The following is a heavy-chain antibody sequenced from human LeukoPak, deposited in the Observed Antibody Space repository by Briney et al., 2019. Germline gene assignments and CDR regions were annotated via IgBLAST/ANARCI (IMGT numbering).Heavy chain of an antibody. CDR2: ISWNSGSI. Sequence: PGGSLRLSCAAPGFTFDDYAMHWVRQAPGKGLEWVSGISWNSGSIGYADSVKGRFTISRDNAKNSLYLQMNSLRAEDTALYYCAKDIPAAATAFDYWGQGTLVTVSS. V-gene: IGHV3-9*01. D-gene: IGHD6-13*01. CDR3: AKDIPAAATAFDY. J-gene: IGHJ4*02. CDR1: GFTFDDYA.